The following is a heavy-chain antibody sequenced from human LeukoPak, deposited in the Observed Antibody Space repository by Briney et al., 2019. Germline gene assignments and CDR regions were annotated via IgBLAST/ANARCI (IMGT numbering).Heavy chain of an antibody. CDR2: IYYSGST. V-gene: IGHV4-59*12. CDR1: GGSISSYY. Sequence: SETLSLTCTVSGGSISSYYWSWIRQPPGKGLEWIGYIYYSGSTNYNPSLKSRVTISVDTSKNQFSLKLSSVTAADTAVYYCARADGSGSYYRYWGQGTLVTVSS. J-gene: IGHJ4*02. CDR3: ARADGSGSYYRY. D-gene: IGHD3-10*01.